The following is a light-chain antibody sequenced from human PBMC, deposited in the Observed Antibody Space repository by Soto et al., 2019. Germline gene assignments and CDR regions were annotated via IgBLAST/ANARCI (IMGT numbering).Light chain of an antibody. CDR3: AAWDDSLNGVV. Sequence: QCVLTQAPSVSGTPGQRVTISCSGSSSNIGSNTVNRYQQLPGTAPKLLIYSNNQRPSGVPDRFSGSKSGTSASLAISGLQSEDEADYYCAAWDDSLNGVVFGGGTKLTVL. CDR2: SNN. V-gene: IGLV1-44*01. CDR1: SSNIGSNT. J-gene: IGLJ2*01.